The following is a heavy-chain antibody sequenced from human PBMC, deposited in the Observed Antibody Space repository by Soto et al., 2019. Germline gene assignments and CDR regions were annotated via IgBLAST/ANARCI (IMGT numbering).Heavy chain of an antibody. J-gene: IGHJ4*02. CDR2: ISTYNGNT. V-gene: IGHV1-18*01. Sequence: QVQLVQSGAEVQKPGASVKVSCKASGYTFTSHGIGWVRQAPGQGLEWMGWISTYNGNTNYEQKLQGRVTMTRDTSTSTAYMEVRSLRSDDTAVYYCATLTYTSGLDYWGQGTLLTVAS. CDR3: ATLTYTSGLDY. D-gene: IGHD6-19*01. CDR1: GYTFTSHG.